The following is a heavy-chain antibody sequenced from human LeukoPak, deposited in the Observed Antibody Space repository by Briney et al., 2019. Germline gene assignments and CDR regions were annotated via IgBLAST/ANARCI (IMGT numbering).Heavy chain of an antibody. CDR1: GYTFTSYD. CDR2: MNPNSGNT. J-gene: IGHJ6*02. CDR3: ARDGYYYDSSGYYGPYYYGMDV. Sequence: ASVKVSCKASGYTFTSYDINWVRQATGQGREWMGWMNPNSGNTGYAQKFQGRVTMTRNTSISTAYMELSSLRSEDTAVYYCARDGYYYDSSGYYGPYYYGMDVWGQGTTVTVSS. D-gene: IGHD3-22*01. V-gene: IGHV1-8*01.